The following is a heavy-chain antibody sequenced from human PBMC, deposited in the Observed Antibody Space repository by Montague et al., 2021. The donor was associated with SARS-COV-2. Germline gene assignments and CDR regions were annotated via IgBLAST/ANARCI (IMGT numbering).Heavy chain of an antibody. D-gene: IGHD2/OR15-2a*01. CDR2: IYSNGDT. Sequence: SETLSLTCTVSGASMSGYHWSWIRQPAGEALEWIGSIYSNGDTTXXPSXRGRLTMSVDTSERQFSLKMTSVSAADTAIYYCARGSEYYYHPFDYWGHGNLVTVSS. J-gene: IGHJ4*03. CDR1: GASMSGYH. CDR3: ARGSEYYYHPFDY. V-gene: IGHV4-4*07.